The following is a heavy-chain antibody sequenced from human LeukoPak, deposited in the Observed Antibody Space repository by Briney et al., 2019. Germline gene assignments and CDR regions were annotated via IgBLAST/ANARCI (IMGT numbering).Heavy chain of an antibody. D-gene: IGHD5-18*01. Sequence: SETLSLTCTVSGGSISSGGYSWSWIRQHPGKGLEWIGEINHSGSTNYNPSLKSRVTISVDTSKNQFSLKLSSVTAADTAVYYRARGLQLWCYFDYWGQGTLVTVSS. V-gene: IGHV4-30-2*01. CDR1: GGSISSGGYS. CDR2: INHSGST. J-gene: IGHJ4*02. CDR3: ARGLQLWCYFDY.